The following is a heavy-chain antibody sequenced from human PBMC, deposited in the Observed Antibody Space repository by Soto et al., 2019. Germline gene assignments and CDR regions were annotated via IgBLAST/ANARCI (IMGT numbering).Heavy chain of an antibody. Sequence: QVQLVESGGGVVQPGRSLRLSCAASGFTFSSYAMRWVRQAPGKGLEWVAVISYDGSTKYYADSVKGRFTISRDNSKNTLYLQVNSLIAEDTAVYYCARANKPSCDWLAHGYFDYWGQGTLVTVSS. CDR1: GFTFSSYA. D-gene: IGHD3-9*01. J-gene: IGHJ4*02. CDR2: ISYDGSTK. CDR3: ARANKPSCDWLAHGYFDY. V-gene: IGHV3-30-3*01.